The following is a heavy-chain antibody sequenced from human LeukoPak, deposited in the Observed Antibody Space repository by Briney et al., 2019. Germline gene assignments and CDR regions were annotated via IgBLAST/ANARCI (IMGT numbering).Heavy chain of an antibody. CDR1: GGTFSNYA. Sequence: ASVKVSCKASGGTFSNYAISWVRQAPGQGLEWMGIINPSGGSTSYAQKFQGRVTMTRDMSTSTVYMELSSLRSEDTAVYYCARLDYGGNWYFDYWGQGTLVTVSS. CDR2: INPSGGST. CDR3: ARLDYGGNWYFDY. V-gene: IGHV1-46*01. D-gene: IGHD4-23*01. J-gene: IGHJ4*02.